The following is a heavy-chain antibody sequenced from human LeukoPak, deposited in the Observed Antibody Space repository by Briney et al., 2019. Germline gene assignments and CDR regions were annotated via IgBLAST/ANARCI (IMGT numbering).Heavy chain of an antibody. CDR1: GFIFSTYA. J-gene: IGHJ4*02. CDR2: ISFDGNNK. V-gene: IGHV3-30-3*01. D-gene: IGHD1-7*01. CDR3: AREDDWNYEDY. Sequence: GGSLRLSCAASGFIFSTYAIHWVRQAPGKGLEWVAVISFDGNNKYYADSVKGRFTISRDNSKNTLYLQINSLRPEDTAMYYCAREDDWNYEDYWGQGTLVTVSS.